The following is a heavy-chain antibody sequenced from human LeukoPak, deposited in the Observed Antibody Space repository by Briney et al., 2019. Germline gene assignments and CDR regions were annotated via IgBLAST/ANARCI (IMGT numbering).Heavy chain of an antibody. Sequence: ASVKVSCKASGYTFTSYDINWVRQATGQGLEWMGWMNPNSGNTGYAQKFQGRVTMTRDMSTSTVYMELSSLRSEDTAVYYCARAGSMVRGVIIASPGYWGQGTLVTVSS. CDR2: MNPNSGNT. D-gene: IGHD3-10*01. CDR3: ARAGSMVRGVIIASPGY. V-gene: IGHV1-8*01. J-gene: IGHJ4*02. CDR1: GYTFTSYD.